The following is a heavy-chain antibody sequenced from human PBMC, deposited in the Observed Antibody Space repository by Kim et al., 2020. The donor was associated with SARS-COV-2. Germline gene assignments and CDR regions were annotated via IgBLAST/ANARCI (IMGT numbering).Heavy chain of an antibody. Sequence: GGSLRLSCAASGFTFSDYGMHWVRQAPGKGLEWVAVIWHDGSKKHYADSVKGRFTISRDNSKNTLYLQMNSLRAEDTAVYSGAKDNWNYGDYCMDVWGQGTTVTVSS. D-gene: IGHD1-7*01. CDR3: AKDNWNYGDYCMDV. V-gene: IGHV3-33*06. CDR2: IWHDGSKK. CDR1: GFTFSDYG. J-gene: IGHJ6*02.